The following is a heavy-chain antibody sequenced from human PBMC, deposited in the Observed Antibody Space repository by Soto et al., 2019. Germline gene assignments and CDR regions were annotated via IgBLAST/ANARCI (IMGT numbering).Heavy chain of an antibody. Sequence: QVQLVQSGAEVKKPGSSVKVSCKASGGTFSSYAISWVRQAPGQGLEWMGGIIPIFGTANYAQKFHGRVTITADESTSTAYMELSSLRSEDTAVYYCAAHYYDSSGYLDDYFDYWGQGALVTVSS. CDR2: IIPIFGTA. D-gene: IGHD3-22*01. V-gene: IGHV1-69*12. J-gene: IGHJ4*02. CDR1: GGTFSSYA. CDR3: AAHYYDSSGYLDDYFDY.